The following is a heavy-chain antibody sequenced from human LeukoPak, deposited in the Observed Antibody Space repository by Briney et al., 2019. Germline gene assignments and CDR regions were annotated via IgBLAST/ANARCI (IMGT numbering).Heavy chain of an antibody. CDR2: ISGSGGST. CDR1: GFTFSSYA. Sequence: VASLRLSCAASGFTFSSYAMSWVRQAPGKGLEWVSAISGSGGSTYYADSVKGRFTISRDNSKNTLYLQMNSLRAEDTAVYYCAKQRYSGSYYDYWGQGTLVTVSS. J-gene: IGHJ4*02. D-gene: IGHD1-26*01. CDR3: AKQRYSGSYYDY. V-gene: IGHV3-23*01.